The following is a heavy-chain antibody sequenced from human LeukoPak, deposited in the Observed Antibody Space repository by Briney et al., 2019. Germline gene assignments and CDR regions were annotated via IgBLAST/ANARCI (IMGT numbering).Heavy chain of an antibody. CDR2: IFYSVTT. V-gene: IGHV4-39*01. J-gene: IGHJ4*02. CDR1: GGSISSSSYY. D-gene: IGHD1-26*01. CDR3: ARHKSAVGAHDY. Sequence: PSETLSLTCTVSGGSISSSSYYWGWIRQPPGKGLEWLGCIFYSVTTYYNPTLKCRVTISVATSKNQFSLKLTSVAAADTAVYYCARHKSAVGAHDYWGQGTLVTVSS.